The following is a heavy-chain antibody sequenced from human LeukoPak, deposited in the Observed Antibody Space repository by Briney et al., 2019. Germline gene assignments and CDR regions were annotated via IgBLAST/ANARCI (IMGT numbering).Heavy chain of an antibody. J-gene: IGHJ4*02. CDR2: IYYSGST. CDR1: GGSISSYY. Sequence: SETLSLTCTVSGGSISSYYWSWIRQPPGKGLEWIGYIYYSGSTNYNPSLKSRVTIPVDTSKNQFSLKLSSVTAADTAVYYCARARRGAEFDYWGQGTLVTVSS. D-gene: IGHD6-25*01. CDR3: ARARRGAEFDY. V-gene: IGHV4-59*01.